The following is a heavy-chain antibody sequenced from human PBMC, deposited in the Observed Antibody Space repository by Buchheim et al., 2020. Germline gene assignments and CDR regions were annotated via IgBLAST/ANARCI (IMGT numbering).Heavy chain of an antibody. CDR2: IKQDGSEK. D-gene: IGHD4-23*01. CDR1: GFTFSSYW. CDR3: ARHASGYSFYQYGFDV. J-gene: IGHJ6*02. V-gene: IGHV3-7*03. Sequence: EVQLVESGGGLVQPGGSLRLSCAASGFTFSSYWMSWVRQAPGKGLEWVANIKQDGSEKYYVDSVKGRFTISRDNAKNSLYLQMNSLRAEDTAVYYCARHASGYSFYQYGFDVWGQGTT.